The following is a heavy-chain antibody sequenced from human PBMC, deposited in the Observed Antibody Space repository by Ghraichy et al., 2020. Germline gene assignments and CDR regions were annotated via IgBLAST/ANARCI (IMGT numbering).Heavy chain of an antibody. CDR1: GGSISSYY. V-gene: IGHV4-59*01. CDR2: IYYSGST. Sequence: SETLSLTCTVSGGSISSYYWSWIRQPPGKGLEWIGYIYYSGSTNYNPSLKSRVTISVDTSKNQFSLKLSSVTAADTAVYYCAREGLSRYYYYGMDVWGQGTTVTVSS. CDR3: AREGLSRYYYYGMDV. J-gene: IGHJ6*02. D-gene: IGHD3-16*02.